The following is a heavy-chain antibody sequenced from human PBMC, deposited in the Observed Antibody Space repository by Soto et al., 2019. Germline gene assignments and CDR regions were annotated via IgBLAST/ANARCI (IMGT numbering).Heavy chain of an antibody. V-gene: IGHV3-9*01. D-gene: IGHD2-15*01. CDR1: GFTFDDYA. J-gene: IGHJ4*02. Sequence: GGSLRLSCAASGFTFDDYAMHWVRQAPGKGLEWVSGISWNSGSIGYADPVKGRFTISRDNAKNSLYLQMNSLRAEDTALYYCARVAGPFDYWGQGTLVTVSS. CDR3: ARVAGPFDY. CDR2: ISWNSGSI.